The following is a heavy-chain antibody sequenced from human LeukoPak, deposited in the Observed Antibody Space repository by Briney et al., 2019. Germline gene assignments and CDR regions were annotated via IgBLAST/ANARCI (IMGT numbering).Heavy chain of an antibody. CDR1: GFTFSSFA. CDR3: ARSHGTFSGAKFSGAFDI. D-gene: IGHD7-27*01. J-gene: IGHJ3*02. Sequence: GGSLRLSCAASGFTFSSFAMRWVRQAPGKGLEYVSAFSSNGGSTYYANSVKGRFTISRDNSKNTLYLQMGSLRAEDMAVYYCARSHGTFSGAKFSGAFDIWGQGTMVTVSS. CDR2: FSSNGGST. V-gene: IGHV3-64*01.